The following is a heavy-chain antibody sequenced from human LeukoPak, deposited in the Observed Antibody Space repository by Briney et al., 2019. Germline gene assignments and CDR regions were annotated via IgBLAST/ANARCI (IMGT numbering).Heavy chain of an antibody. CDR1: GGSISITLYY. D-gene: IGHD3-10*01. J-gene: IGHJ4*02. Sequence: SETLSLTCTVSGGSISITLYYWVWIRQPPGEGLDWIGSVYYSGSTLYNASLKSRVTISVDTSKNQFSLKLSSVTAADTAVYYCARQSDYYDSGKEGYFDYWGQGTLVTVSS. CDR2: VYYSGST. V-gene: IGHV4-39*01. CDR3: ARQSDYYDSGKEGYFDY.